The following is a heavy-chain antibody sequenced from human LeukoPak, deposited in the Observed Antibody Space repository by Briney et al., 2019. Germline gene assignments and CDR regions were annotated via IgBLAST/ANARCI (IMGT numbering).Heavy chain of an antibody. CDR1: GFTFSDYY. CDR2: ISSSGSTI. J-gene: IGHJ6*04. V-gene: IGHV3-11*04. CDR3: ASPVLLWFGELLFRPMDV. D-gene: IGHD3-10*01. Sequence: GGSLRLSCAASGFTFSDYYMSWIRQAPGKGLEWVSYISSSGSTIYYADSVKGRFTISRDNAKNSLYLQMNSLRAEDTAVHYCASPVLLWFGELLFRPMDVWGKGTTVTVSS.